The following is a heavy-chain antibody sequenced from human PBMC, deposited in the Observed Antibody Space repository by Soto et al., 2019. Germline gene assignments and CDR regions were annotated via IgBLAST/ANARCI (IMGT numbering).Heavy chain of an antibody. J-gene: IGHJ4*02. D-gene: IGHD6-13*01. CDR1: GDSISSRNW. V-gene: IGHV4-4*02. CDR3: ARGGNVAAAGTIYLDS. CDR2: IYHSGST. Sequence: QVQLQESGPGLVKPSGTLSLTCAVSGDSISSRNWWTWVRQPPGKGLEWIGEIYHSGSTNYSPTLKSRVTRSVYMSKNQFSLKLTSVTAAETAVYYCARGGNVAAAGTIYLDSWGQGTLVTVSS.